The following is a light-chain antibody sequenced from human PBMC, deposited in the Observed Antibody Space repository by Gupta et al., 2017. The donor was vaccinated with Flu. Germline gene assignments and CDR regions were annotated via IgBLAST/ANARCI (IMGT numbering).Light chain of an antibody. CDR3: QSYDSSLSLYV. CDR2: GNS. CDR1: SSNIGAGYA. J-gene: IGLJ1*01. V-gene: IGLV1-40*01. Sequence: QSVLTQPPSVSGAPGQRVTISCTGRSSNIGAGYAVHWYQQLPGTAPKLLIYGNSNRPSGVPDRFSGSKSGTSASLAITGLQAEDEADYYCQSYDSSLSLYVFGTGTKVTVL.